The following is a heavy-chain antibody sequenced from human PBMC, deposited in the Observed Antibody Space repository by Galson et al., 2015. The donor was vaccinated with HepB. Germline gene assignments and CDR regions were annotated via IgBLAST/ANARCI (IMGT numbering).Heavy chain of an antibody. CDR2: IYYSGST. V-gene: IGHV4-59*01. Sequence: LSLTCTVSGGSISSYYWSRIRQPPGKGLEWIEYIYYSGSTNYNPSLKSRVTISVDTSKNQFSLNLRSVTAADTAVYYCARDYGGLWAFDIWGQGTMVTVSS. CDR3: ARDYGGLWAFDI. CDR1: GGSISSYY. J-gene: IGHJ3*02. D-gene: IGHD4-23*01.